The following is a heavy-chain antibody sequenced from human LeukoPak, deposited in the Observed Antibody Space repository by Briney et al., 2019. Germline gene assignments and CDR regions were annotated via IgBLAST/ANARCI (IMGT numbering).Heavy chain of an antibody. V-gene: IGHV3-9*03. D-gene: IGHD1-26*01. CDR1: GFTFDDYA. CDR2: ISWNSGSI. Sequence: GGSLRLSCAASGFTFDDYAMHWVRQAPGKCLEWVSGISWNSGSIGCADSVKGRFTISRDNAKNSLYLQMNSLRAEDMALYYCAKGDSGSYYGYFDYWGQGTLVTVSS. CDR3: AKGDSGSYYGYFDY. J-gene: IGHJ4*02.